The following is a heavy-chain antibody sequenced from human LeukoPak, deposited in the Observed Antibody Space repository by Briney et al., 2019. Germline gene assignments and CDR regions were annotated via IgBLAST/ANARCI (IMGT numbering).Heavy chain of an antibody. J-gene: IGHJ5*02. CDR2: TYYRSKWYH. D-gene: IGHD4-17*01. V-gene: IGHV6-1*01. CDR3: ARDVNGAFTRSWFDP. Sequence: SQTLSLTCAISGDSVSSNNAAWVWIRQSPSRGLEWLGRTYYRSKWYHDYAVSVKSRISFNPDTSKNQFFLQLNSVTPEDTAVYYCARDVNGAFTRSWFDPWGQGTRVIVS. CDR1: GDSVSSNNAA.